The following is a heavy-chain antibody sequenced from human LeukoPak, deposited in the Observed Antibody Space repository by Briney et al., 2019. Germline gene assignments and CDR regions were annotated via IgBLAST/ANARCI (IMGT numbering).Heavy chain of an antibody. J-gene: IGHJ4*02. CDR3: AKDWGVYFDY. Sequence: GGSLRLSCAASGFTFSNYGMNWVRQAPGKGLEWVAFIRDGSNKYYADSVKGRFTISRDNFKNTLYLQMNSLRAEDTAVYYCAKDWGVYFDYWGQGTLVTVSS. D-gene: IGHD3-16*01. V-gene: IGHV3-30*02. CDR1: GFTFSNYG. CDR2: IRDGSNK.